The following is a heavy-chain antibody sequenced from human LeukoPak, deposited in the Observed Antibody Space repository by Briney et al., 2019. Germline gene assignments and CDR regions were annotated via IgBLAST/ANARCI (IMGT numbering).Heavy chain of an antibody. V-gene: IGHV3-23*01. CDR1: GFTFSSYA. Sequence: RSGGSLRLSCAASGFTFSSYAMSWVRQAPGKGLEWVSAISGSGGSTYYADSVKGRFTISRDNSKDTLYLQMNSLRAKDTAVYYWAKGRYYGSGSYYPYGMDVWGQGTTVTVS. CDR2: ISGSGGST. D-gene: IGHD3-10*01. J-gene: IGHJ6*02. CDR3: AKGRYYGSGSYYPYGMDV.